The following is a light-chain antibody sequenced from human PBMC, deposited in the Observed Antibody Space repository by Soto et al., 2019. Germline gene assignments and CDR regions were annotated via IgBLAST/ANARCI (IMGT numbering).Light chain of an antibody. J-gene: IGKJ1*01. CDR3: LQDATYPWT. V-gene: IGKV1-6*01. CDR1: QPIRSS. CDR2: DAS. Sequence: ANQMTQSPSSLSAPLGDTVTINCRASQPIRSSLVWYQQKSGRAPNLLISDASSLHSGVPSRFSGSGFGTHFNLTISGLQSEDFGTYYCLQDATYPWTFGQGTRVDVK.